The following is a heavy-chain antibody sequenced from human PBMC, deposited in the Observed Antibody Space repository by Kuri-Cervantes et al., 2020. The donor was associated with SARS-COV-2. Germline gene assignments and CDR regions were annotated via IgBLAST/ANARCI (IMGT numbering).Heavy chain of an antibody. CDR2: IYYSGST. Sequence: SETLSLTCTVSGGSISSYYWSWIRQPPGKGLEWIGYIYYSGSTNYNPSLKSRVTISVDTSKNQFSLKLSSVTAADTAVYYCARDMKAIVVVPAAKNSPFDYWGQGTLVTFSS. CDR1: GGSISSYY. V-gene: IGHV4-59*01. D-gene: IGHD2-2*01. J-gene: IGHJ4*02. CDR3: ARDMKAIVVVPAAKNSPFDY.